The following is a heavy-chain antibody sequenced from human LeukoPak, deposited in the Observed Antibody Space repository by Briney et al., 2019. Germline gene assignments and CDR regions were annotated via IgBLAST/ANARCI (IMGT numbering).Heavy chain of an antibody. J-gene: IGHJ3*02. V-gene: IGHV1-18*01. CDR1: GYTFTSYA. Sequence: ASVKVSCKASGYTFTSYAMNWVRQAPGQGLEWMGWISTDNGNTNYVQNLQGRVSMTRDTFTSTVYMELRSLRSDDTAVYYCARAQSRTHWDGFDIWGQGTMVTLPS. CDR3: ARAQSRTHWDGFDI. CDR2: ISTDNGNT. D-gene: IGHD5-24*01.